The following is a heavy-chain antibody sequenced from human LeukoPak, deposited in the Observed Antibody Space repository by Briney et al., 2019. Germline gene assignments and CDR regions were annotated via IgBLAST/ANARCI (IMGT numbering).Heavy chain of an antibody. CDR2: INPSGGST. Sequence: GASVKVSCKASGYTFTSYYMHWVRQAPGQGLEWMGIINPSGGSTSYAQKFQGRVTMTRDTSTSTVYMELSSLRSEDTAVYYCARDPPSYDFWSGYYATDYYGMDVWGQGTTVTVSS. CDR1: GYTFTSYY. J-gene: IGHJ6*02. D-gene: IGHD3-3*01. CDR3: ARDPPSYDFWSGYYATDYYGMDV. V-gene: IGHV1-46*01.